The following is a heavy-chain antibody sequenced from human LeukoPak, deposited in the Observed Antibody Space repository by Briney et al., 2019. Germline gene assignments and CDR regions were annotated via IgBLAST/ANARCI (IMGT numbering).Heavy chain of an antibody. CDR3: AREAWGSSRSDY. Sequence: GGSLRLSCAASGFTFDGYAMHWVRQAPGKGLQWVSGISWNSGSIGYADSVEGRFTISRDNAKNSLYLQMNSLRAEDTALYYCAREAWGSSRSDYWGQGTLVTVSP. CDR2: ISWNSGSI. D-gene: IGHD6-13*01. V-gene: IGHV3-9*01. J-gene: IGHJ4*02. CDR1: GFTFDGYA.